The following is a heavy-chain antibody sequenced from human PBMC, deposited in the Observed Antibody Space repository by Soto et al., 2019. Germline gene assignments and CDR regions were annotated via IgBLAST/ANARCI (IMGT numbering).Heavy chain of an antibody. CDR2: ISGSGGST. CDR3: AKTYYYDSSGYYYVQYYFDY. J-gene: IGHJ4*02. V-gene: IGHV3-23*01. D-gene: IGHD3-22*01. CDR1: GFTFSSYT. Sequence: HPGGSLRLSCAASGFTFSSYTMSWVRQAPGKGLEWVSAISGSGGSTYYADSVKGRFTISRDNSKNTLYLQMNSLRAEDTAVYYCAKTYYYDSSGYYYVQYYFDYWGQGTLVTVSS.